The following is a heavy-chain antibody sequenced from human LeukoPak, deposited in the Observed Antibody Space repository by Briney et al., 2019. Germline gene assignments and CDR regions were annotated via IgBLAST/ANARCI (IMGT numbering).Heavy chain of an antibody. D-gene: IGHD6-19*01. J-gene: IGHJ4*02. CDR2: IRYDGSNK. CDR3: AKGSSAWYGACVDY. CDR1: EFTFSSYG. Sequence: GGSLRLSCAASEFTFSSYGMHWVRQAPGKGLEWAAFIRYDGSNKYYADSVKGRFTISRDNSKNTLYLQMNSLRAEDTAVYYCAKGSSAWYGACVDYWGQGTLATVSS. V-gene: IGHV3-30*02.